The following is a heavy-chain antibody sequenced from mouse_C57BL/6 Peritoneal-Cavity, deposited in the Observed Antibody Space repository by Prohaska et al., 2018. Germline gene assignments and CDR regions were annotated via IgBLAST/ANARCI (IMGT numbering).Heavy chain of an antibody. D-gene: IGHD2-5*01. V-gene: IGHV4-1*01. J-gene: IGHJ4*01. CDR1: GIDFSRYW. Sequence: EVKLLQSGGGLVQPGGSLQLSCAASGIDFSRYWMSWVRRAPGQGLEWIGEIKPDSSTINYAPSLKDKFIISRDNAKTTLYLQMSKVRSEDTALYYCASSNAYAMGYWGQGTSVTVSS. CDR3: ASSNAYAMGY. CDR2: IKPDSSTI.